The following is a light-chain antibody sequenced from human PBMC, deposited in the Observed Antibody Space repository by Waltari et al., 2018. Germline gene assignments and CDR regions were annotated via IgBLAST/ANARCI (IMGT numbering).Light chain of an antibody. CDR1: SSHLGKHY. CDR2: DND. CDR3: GTWDSSLSLYV. Sequence: QSVLTQPPSVSAAPGQKVTVPCSGRSSHLGKHYVSWYQQLQGSAPTLLIYDNDKRPSGIPDRLSGSKSGTSATLGITGLQTGDEADYYCGTWDSSLSLYVFGTGTKVTVL. J-gene: IGLJ1*01. V-gene: IGLV1-51*01.